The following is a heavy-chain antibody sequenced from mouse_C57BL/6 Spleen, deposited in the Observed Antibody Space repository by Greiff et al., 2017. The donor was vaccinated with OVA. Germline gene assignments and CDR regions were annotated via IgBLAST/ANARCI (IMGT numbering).Heavy chain of an antibody. J-gene: IGHJ4*01. D-gene: IGHD4-1*01. CDR1: GYSFTGYY. Sequence: DVQLQESGPELVKPGASVKISCKASGYSFTGYYMNWVKQSPEKSLEWIGELNPSTGGTTYNQKFKAKATLTVDKSSSTAYMQRKSLTSEDSAVYYCARRDWVYAMDYWGQGTSVTVSS. V-gene: IGHV1-42*01. CDR2: LNPSTGGT. CDR3: ARRDWVYAMDY.